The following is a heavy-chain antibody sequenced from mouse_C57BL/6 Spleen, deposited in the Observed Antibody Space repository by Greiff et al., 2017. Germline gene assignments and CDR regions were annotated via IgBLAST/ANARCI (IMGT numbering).Heavy chain of an antibody. CDR2: ISSGSSTI. V-gene: IGHV5-17*01. CDR3: ARDYARWLLRTDY. Sequence: EVKLMESGGGLVKPGGSLKLSCAASGFTFSDYGMHWVRQAPGKGLEWVAYISSGSSTINYAETVKGRFTISRDNAKNTLFLQMTSLRSEDTAMYYCARDYARWLLRTDYWGQGTTLTVSS. D-gene: IGHD2-3*01. CDR1: GFTFSDYG. J-gene: IGHJ2*01.